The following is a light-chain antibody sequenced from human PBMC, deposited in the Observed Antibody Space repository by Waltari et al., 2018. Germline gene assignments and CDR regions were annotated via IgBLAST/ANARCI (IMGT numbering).Light chain of an antibody. CDR2: DGF. J-gene: IGKJ4*01. Sequence: EIVVTQSPATLSVSPGERVHLSCTTSQSLNSKLAWYQQKVDQAPRLLIYDGFRRASGIPARFSASESGTDFTLTISSLQSEDFAVYYCQQYKNWPSLSFGGGTKVEIK. V-gene: IGKV3-15*01. CDR1: QSLNSK. CDR3: QQYKNWPSLS.